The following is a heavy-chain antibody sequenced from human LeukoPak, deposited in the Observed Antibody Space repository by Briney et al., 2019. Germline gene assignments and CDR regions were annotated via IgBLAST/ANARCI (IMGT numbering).Heavy chain of an antibody. CDR3: AREAKKEYQLRSHFDY. D-gene: IGHD2-2*01. Sequence: SETLSLTCTVSGGSISNYYWSWIRQPPGKGLEWIGYIYYTGSTNYNPSLASRVNISVDTSKNQFSLNLTSVTAADTAVYYCAREAKKEYQLRSHFDYWGQGTLVTVSS. CDR2: IYYTGST. J-gene: IGHJ4*02. V-gene: IGHV4-59*01. CDR1: GGSISNYY.